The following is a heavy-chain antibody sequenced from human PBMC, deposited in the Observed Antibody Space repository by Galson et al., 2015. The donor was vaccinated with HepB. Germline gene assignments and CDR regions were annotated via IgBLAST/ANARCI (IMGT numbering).Heavy chain of an antibody. Sequence: SLRLSCAASGFTVSSNYMSWVRQAPGKGLEWVSVIYSGGSTYYADSVKGRFTISRDNSKNTLYLQMNSLRAEDTAVYYCARSGYCSGGSCYSRWGQGTLVTVSS. V-gene: IGHV3-53*01. CDR3: ARSGYCSGGSCYSR. D-gene: IGHD2-15*01. CDR2: IYSGGST. J-gene: IGHJ4*02. CDR1: GFTVSSNY.